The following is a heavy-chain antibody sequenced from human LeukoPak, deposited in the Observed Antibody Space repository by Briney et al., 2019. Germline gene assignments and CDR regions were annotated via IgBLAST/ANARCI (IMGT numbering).Heavy chain of an antibody. Sequence: SETLSLTCAVYGGSFSGYYWSWIRQPPGKGLEWIGEINHSGSTNYNPSLKSRVTISVDTSKNQFSLKLSSVTAADTAVYYCARGGRFGELGVDAFDIWGQGTMVTVSS. CDR1: GGSFSGYY. CDR2: INHSGST. V-gene: IGHV4-34*01. J-gene: IGHJ3*02. D-gene: IGHD3-10*01. CDR3: ARGGRFGELGVDAFDI.